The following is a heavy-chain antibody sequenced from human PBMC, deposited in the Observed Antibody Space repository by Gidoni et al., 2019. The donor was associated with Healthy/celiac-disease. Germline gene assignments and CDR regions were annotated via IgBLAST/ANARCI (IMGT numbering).Heavy chain of an antibody. D-gene: IGHD3-9*01. CDR2: INHSGST. CDR3: ASVVYDILTGYGTPTGGWFDP. Sequence: QVQLQQWGAGLLKPSETLSLTCAVYGGSFSGYYWSWIRQPPGKGLEWIGEINHSGSTNYNPSLKSRVTISVDTSKNQFSLKLSSVTAADTAVYYCASVVYDILTGYGTPTGGWFDPWGQGTLVTVSS. CDR1: GGSFSGYY. J-gene: IGHJ5*02. V-gene: IGHV4-34*01.